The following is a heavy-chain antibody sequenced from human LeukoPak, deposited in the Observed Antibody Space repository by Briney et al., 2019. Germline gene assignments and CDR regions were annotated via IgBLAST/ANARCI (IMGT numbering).Heavy chain of an antibody. CDR3: ARIKKAEGFLIDS. CDR2: IYYSGST. Sequence: SETLSLTCSVSGDSISTGGNYWTWIRQPPGKGLEWIGYIYYSGSTYLSPSLKSRLTISVDTSRGQLSLKLSSVSAADTAVYFCARIKKAEGFLIDSWGQGSLAIVSS. J-gene: IGHJ4*02. V-gene: IGHV4-31*03. CDR1: GDSISTGGNY.